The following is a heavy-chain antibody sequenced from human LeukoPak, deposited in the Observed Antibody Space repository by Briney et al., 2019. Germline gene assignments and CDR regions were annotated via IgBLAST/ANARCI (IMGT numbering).Heavy chain of an antibody. J-gene: IGHJ5*02. CDR3: ARDHPGGYYYGSGGYGRFDP. Sequence: GASVKVSCKASGYTFTSYYMHWVRQAPGQGLEWMGIINPSGGSTRYAQKFQGRVTITADESTSTAYMELSSLRSEDTAVYYCARDHPGGYYYGSGGYGRFDPWGQGTLVTVSS. D-gene: IGHD3-10*01. CDR1: GYTFTSYY. V-gene: IGHV1-46*01. CDR2: INPSGGST.